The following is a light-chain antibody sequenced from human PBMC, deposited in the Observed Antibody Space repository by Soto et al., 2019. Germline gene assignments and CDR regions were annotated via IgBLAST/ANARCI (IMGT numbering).Light chain of an antibody. J-gene: IGKJ5*01. Sequence: EIVLTQSPGTLSLSPGERATLSCRPSQSVSSAYLAWYQQKPGQAPRLLIYGASSRATGIPDRFSGSGSGTEFTLTISGLQSEDFAVYYCQQYNNWPLITFGQGTRLEIK. CDR2: GAS. CDR3: QQYNNWPLIT. V-gene: IGKV3D-15*01. CDR1: QSVSSAY.